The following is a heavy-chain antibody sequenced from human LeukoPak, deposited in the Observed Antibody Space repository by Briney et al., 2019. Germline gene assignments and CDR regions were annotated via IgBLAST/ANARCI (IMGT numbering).Heavy chain of an antibody. CDR2: IKTDGSEK. Sequence: GGSLRLSCAASGFTFSRYAMTWVRQAPGKGLEWVANIKTDGSEKYYVDSVKGRFTISRDNSKNSLYLQMNSLRAEDTAVYRCARGGVLSGRFSPWGQGTLVTVSS. V-gene: IGHV3-7*05. D-gene: IGHD3-10*01. CDR3: ARGGVLSGRFSP. J-gene: IGHJ5*02. CDR1: GFTFSRYA.